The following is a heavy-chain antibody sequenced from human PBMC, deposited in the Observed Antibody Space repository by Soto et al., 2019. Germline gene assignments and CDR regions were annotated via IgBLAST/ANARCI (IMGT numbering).Heavy chain of an antibody. J-gene: IGHJ3*02. D-gene: IGHD1-1*01. CDR3: TAMNDRDAFNI. V-gene: IGHV3-15*01. CDR1: RFTFSTDW. CDR2: IKSKADGGTA. Sequence: EVQLVESGGGLVKPGASLRLSCVDSRFTFSTDWMTWVRQAPGRGLEWVGRIKSKADGGTADYAAPVKGRFTISRDDARNTLYLQLNSLKTEDTAVYYRTAMNDRDAFNIWGPGTMVTVSS.